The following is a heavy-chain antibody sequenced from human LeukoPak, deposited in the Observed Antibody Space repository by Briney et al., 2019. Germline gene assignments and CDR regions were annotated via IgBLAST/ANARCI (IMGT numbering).Heavy chain of an antibody. V-gene: IGHV1-3*01. CDR1: GYTFTSYA. CDR2: INAGNGNT. D-gene: IGHD6-13*01. Sequence: ASVKVSCKVSGYTFTSYAMHWVRQAPGQRLEWMGWINAGNGNTKYSQKFQGRVTITRDTSASTAYMELSSLRSEDTAVYYCARGFSSWYTLDYWGQGTLVTVSS. J-gene: IGHJ4*02. CDR3: ARGFSSWYTLDY.